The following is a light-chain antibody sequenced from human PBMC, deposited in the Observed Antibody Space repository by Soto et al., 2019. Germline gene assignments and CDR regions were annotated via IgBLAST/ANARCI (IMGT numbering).Light chain of an antibody. J-gene: IGKJ2*01. CDR3: QQYYSIPYT. Sequence: DIVMTQSPDSLAVSLGERATINCKSSQSILYSSNNKNYLVWYQQKPGQPPKLLIYWASTRESGVPDRFSGSGSGTDFTLAISSLQAQDVAVYYCQQYYSIPYTFGQGNKLEIK. CDR1: QSILYSSNNKNY. CDR2: WAS. V-gene: IGKV4-1*01.